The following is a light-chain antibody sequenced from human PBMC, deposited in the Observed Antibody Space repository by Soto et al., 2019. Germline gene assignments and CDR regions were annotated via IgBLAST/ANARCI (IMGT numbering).Light chain of an antibody. Sequence: EIVMTQSPATLSVSPGERVTLSCGASQSIGTNVAWYQQKPGQAPRLLFYGAYNRATGIPARFSGSGSGTEFTLTVSSLQSEDFALYFGQEYNDWHPLTFGGGTKVEIK. CDR2: GAY. J-gene: IGKJ4*01. CDR3: QEYNDWHPLT. V-gene: IGKV3-15*01. CDR1: QSIGTN.